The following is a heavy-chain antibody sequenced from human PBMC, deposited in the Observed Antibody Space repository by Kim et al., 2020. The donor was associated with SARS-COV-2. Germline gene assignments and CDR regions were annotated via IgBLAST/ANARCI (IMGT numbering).Heavy chain of an antibody. V-gene: IGHV4-34*01. Sequence: SETLSLTCAVYGGSFSGYYWSWIRQPPGKGLEWIGEINHSGSTNYNPSLKSRVTISVDTSKNQFSLKLSSVTAADTAVYYCARALPRHYGVVPAAKWFDPWGQGTLVTVSS. CDR2: INHSGST. J-gene: IGHJ5*02. CDR3: ARALPRHYGVVPAAKWFDP. D-gene: IGHD2-2*01. CDR1: GGSFSGYY.